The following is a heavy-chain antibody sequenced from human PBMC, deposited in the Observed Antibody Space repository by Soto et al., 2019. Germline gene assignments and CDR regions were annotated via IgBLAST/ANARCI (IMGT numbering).Heavy chain of an antibody. J-gene: IGHJ3*02. Sequence: GGSLRLSCAVSGFTFEDYAMHWVRQAPGKGLEWVSGISWDSRSVAYADSVKGRFTISRDNAENSLHLQMNSLRAEDTAVYYCAKDSIRRSFSRSSTRARDAFDIWGQGTMVTVSS. CDR2: ISWDSRSV. CDR3: AKDSIRRSFSRSSTRARDAFDI. V-gene: IGHV3-9*01. CDR1: GFTFEDYA. D-gene: IGHD6-6*01.